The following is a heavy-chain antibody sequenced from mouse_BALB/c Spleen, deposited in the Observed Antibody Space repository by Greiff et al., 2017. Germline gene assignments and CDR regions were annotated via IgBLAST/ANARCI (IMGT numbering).Heavy chain of an antibody. CDR2: IDPENGNT. CDR1: GFNIKDYY. V-gene: IGHV14-1*02. D-gene: IGHD2-2*01. CDR3: ARRGGYDYFDY. Sequence: VQLKESGAELVRPGALVKLSCKASGFNIKDYYMHWVKQRPEQGLEWIGWIDPENGNTIYDPKFQGKASITADTSSNTAYLQLSSLTSEDTAVYYCARRGGYDYFDYWGQGTTLTVSS. J-gene: IGHJ2*01.